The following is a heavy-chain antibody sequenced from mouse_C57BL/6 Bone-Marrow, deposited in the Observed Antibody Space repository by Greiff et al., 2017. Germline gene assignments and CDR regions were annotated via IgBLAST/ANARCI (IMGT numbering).Heavy chain of an antibody. J-gene: IGHJ1*03. Sequence: VQLQQSGAELVRPGASVTLSCKASGYTFTDYEMHWVKQTPVHGLEWIGAIDPETGGTAYNQKFKGKAILTADKSSSTAYMELRSLTSEDSAVYYCNPYYSNSWYFDVWGTGTTVTVSA. D-gene: IGHD2-5*01. CDR3: NPYYSNSWYFDV. CDR1: GYTFTDYE. V-gene: IGHV1-15*01. CDR2: IDPETGGT.